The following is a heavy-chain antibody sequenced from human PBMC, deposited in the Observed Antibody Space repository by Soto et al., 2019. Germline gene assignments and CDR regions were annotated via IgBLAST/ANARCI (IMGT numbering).Heavy chain of an antibody. CDR3: AHSPNYYQYDWFDP. D-gene: IGHD3-16*01. J-gene: IGHJ5*02. CDR2: IYWDDDK. Sequence: QITLKESGPTLVKPTQTLTLTCTFSGFSLTTRGVGVGWIRQPPGKALECLALIYWDDDKHYSPSLQSRLSITKDTSKNQVVLTMTNVDPVDTATYYCAHSPNYYQYDWFDPWGQGTLVSVSS. V-gene: IGHV2-5*02. CDR1: GFSLTTRGVG.